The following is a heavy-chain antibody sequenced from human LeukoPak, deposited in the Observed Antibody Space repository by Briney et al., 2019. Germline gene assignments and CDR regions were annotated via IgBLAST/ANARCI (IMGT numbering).Heavy chain of an antibody. Sequence: GGSLRLSCTASGFTFGDYSMSWVRQSPGKGLEWVGFIRSKAYGGTAEYAASANGRFTISRDDSIGIAYLQMNSLKTEDTAVYYCSRAPYSNYVNLDFWGQGTLVTVSS. V-gene: IGHV3-49*04. D-gene: IGHD4-11*01. CDR2: IRSKAYGGTA. J-gene: IGHJ4*02. CDR1: GFTFGDYS. CDR3: SRAPYSNYVNLDF.